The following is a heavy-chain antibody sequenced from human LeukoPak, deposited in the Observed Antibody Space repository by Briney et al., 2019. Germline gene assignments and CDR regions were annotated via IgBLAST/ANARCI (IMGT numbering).Heavy chain of an antibody. CDR3: ATWSRRHPGMDV. CDR2: TAGADDAI. Sequence: GGSLRLSCALSVLTLSDSRMLWVSPAPEERRGWVVVTAGADDAIHYADSVKGRFTISTDNSKNTVYLQMNSLRAEDTALYFCATWSRRHPGMDVWGQGTTVTVSS. J-gene: IGHJ6*02. V-gene: IGHV3-23*01. D-gene: IGHD3-3*01. CDR1: VLTLSDSR.